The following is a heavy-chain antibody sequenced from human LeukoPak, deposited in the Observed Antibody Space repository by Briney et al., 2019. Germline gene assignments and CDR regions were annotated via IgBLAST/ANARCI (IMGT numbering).Heavy chain of an antibody. CDR3: AYRRDQYCGGTRCWADYYGVDV. V-gene: IGHV2-5*01. D-gene: IGHD2-2*01. CDR1: GFSLSTGGVG. CDR2: IHWNDDK. J-gene: IGHJ6*02. Sequence: SGPTLVNPTQTLTLTCTFSGFSLSTGGVGVGWIRQPPGKALEWLAVIHWNDDKRYSPTLKNRLTITKDTSKNQVVLTMTNMDPVDTATYYCAYRRDQYCGGTRCWADYYGVDVWGQGTTVTVSS.